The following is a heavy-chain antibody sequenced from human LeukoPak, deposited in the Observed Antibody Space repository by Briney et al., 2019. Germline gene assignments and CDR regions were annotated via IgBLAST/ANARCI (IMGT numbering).Heavy chain of an antibody. Sequence: KISCKGSGYSFTSYWIGWVRQAPGQGLEWMGGIIPIFGTANYAQKFQGRVTITTDESTSTAYMELSSLRSEDTAVYYCARDLSYCSSTSCFYYFDYWGQGTLVTVSS. CDR3: ARDLSYCSSTSCFYYFDY. CDR1: GYSFTSYW. V-gene: IGHV1-69*05. CDR2: IIPIFGTA. D-gene: IGHD2-2*01. J-gene: IGHJ4*02.